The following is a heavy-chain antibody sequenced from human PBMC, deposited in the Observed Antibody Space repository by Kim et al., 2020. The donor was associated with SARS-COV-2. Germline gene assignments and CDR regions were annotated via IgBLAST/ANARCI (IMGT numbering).Heavy chain of an antibody. CDR2: INHSGST. CDR3: ARYYYYGMDV. Sequence: SETLSLTCAVYGGSFSGYYWSWIRQPPGKGLEWIGEINHSGSTNYNPSLKSRVTISVDTSKNQFSLKLSSVTAADTAVYYCARYYYYGMDVWGQGTTVTVSS. CDR1: GGSFSGYY. J-gene: IGHJ6*02. V-gene: IGHV4-34*01.